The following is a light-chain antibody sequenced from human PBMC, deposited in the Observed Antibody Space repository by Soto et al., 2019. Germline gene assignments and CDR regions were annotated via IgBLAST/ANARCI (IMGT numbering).Light chain of an antibody. Sequence: QSALTQPRSVSGSPGQSVTISCTGTSSDVGGYNYVSWYQQHPGKAPQLMIYDVTKRPSGVPDRFSGSKSGNTASLTISGLQAEDEADYYCCSYAGDYTVVFGGGTKVTVL. CDR2: DVT. J-gene: IGLJ2*01. CDR3: CSYAGDYTVV. CDR1: SSDVGGYNY. V-gene: IGLV2-11*01.